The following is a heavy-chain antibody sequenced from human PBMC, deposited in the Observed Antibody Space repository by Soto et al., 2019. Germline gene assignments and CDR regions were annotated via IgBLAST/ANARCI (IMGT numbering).Heavy chain of an antibody. V-gene: IGHV1-58*01. CDR1: GFTFSNSA. CDR2: IVVGGGNT. CDR3: XXXXXXXXXXXXXXI. J-gene: IGHJ3*02. Sequence: QMPVVQSGPEVKKPGTSVKVSCKASGFTFSNSAVQWXRXXXXXXXXXIGWIVVGGGNTNYAPELQERLTITRDMSTNTAXXELXXXXXXXXXXXXXXXXXXXXXXXXXXXIXGQGTMVTVSS.